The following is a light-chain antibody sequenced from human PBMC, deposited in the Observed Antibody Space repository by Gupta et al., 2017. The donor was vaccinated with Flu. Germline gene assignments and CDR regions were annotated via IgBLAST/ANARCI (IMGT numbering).Light chain of an antibody. J-gene: IGKJ2*01. Sequence: IQMTQSPSSLSAAVGDRVTITCRASQSISSYLNWYQQKPGKAPKLLIYAASSLHSGVPARFSGSGSGTDFTLTISRLQPEDFATYYCQQSDSSPLTFGQGTKLEIK. CDR2: AAS. CDR3: QQSDSSPLT. V-gene: IGKV1-39*01. CDR1: QSISSY.